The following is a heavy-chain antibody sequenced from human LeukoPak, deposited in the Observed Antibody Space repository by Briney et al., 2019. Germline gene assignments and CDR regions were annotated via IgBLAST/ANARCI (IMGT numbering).Heavy chain of an antibody. V-gene: IGHV3-11*01. CDR1: GFTFSDYY. Sequence: GGSLRVSCAASGFTFSDYYMSCIRQAPGKGLEWVSYISSSGSTIYYADSVKGRFTISRDNAKNSLYLQMNSLRAEDTAVYYCARDMKLLGVDPWGQGTLVTVSS. CDR3: ARDMKLLGVDP. D-gene: IGHD1-7*01. CDR2: ISSSGSTI. J-gene: IGHJ5*02.